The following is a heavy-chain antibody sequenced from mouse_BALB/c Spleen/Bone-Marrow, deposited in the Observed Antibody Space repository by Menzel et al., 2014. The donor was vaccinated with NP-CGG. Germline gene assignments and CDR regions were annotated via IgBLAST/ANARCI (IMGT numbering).Heavy chain of an antibody. CDR3: ARGNGYHFDY. Sequence: DVQLQESGPSLVKPSQTLSLTCSVTGDSITGSYWNWIRKFPGNKLEYMGYISYSGNAYYNPSLKSRISLTRDTSKNQYYLQLNSVTTEDTATYFCARGNGYHFDYWGQGTTLTVSS. CDR2: ISYSGNA. J-gene: IGHJ2*01. CDR1: GDSITGSY. V-gene: IGHV3-8*02. D-gene: IGHD1-2*01.